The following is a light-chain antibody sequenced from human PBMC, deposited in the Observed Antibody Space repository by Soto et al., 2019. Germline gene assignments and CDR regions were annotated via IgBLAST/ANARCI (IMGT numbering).Light chain of an antibody. V-gene: IGKV1-5*01. CDR1: QSLNNE. CDR2: DAS. Sequence: DIQMTQSRSTLSASVGRRVTITCRASQSLNNELAWYQQKPGKAPNLLMYDASTLERGVPSRFSGTGYGTEFNLTISSLQTDDFATYYCQQYHRSSITFGQGTRLEIK. J-gene: IGKJ5*01. CDR3: QQYHRSSIT.